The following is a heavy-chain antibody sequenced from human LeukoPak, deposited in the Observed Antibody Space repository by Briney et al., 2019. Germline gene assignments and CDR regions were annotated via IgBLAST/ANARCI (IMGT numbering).Heavy chain of an antibody. D-gene: IGHD2-8*01. CDR3: ARTGNGGDLDV. V-gene: IGHV3-74*01. J-gene: IGHJ3*01. CDR1: GFTFSNHW. Sequence: GGSLRLSCVASGFTFSNHWLHWVRQGPGKGLVWVSRINGDGTSTIYADSVKGRFTISRDNAKSTMYLQMNSLRAEDTAVYYCARTGNGGDLDVWGQGTMVTVSS. CDR2: INGDGTST.